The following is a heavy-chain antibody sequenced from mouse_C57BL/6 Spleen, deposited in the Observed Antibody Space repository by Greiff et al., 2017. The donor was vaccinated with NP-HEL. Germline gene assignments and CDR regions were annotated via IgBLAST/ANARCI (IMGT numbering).Heavy chain of an antibody. J-gene: IGHJ3*01. D-gene: IGHD1-1*01. CDR2: IDPSDSYT. Sequence: VQLQQPGAELVMPGASVKLSCKASGYTFTSYWMHWVKQRPGQGLEWIGEIDPSDSYTNYNQKFKGKSTLTVDKSSSTAYMQLSSLTSEDSAVYYCARSEDYYGSSSFAYWGQGTLVTVSA. CDR3: ARSEDYYGSSSFAY. CDR1: GYTFTSYW. V-gene: IGHV1-69*01.